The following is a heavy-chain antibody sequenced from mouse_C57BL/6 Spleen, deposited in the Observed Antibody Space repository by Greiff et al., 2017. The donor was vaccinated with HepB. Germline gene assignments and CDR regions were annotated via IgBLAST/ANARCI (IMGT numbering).Heavy chain of an antibody. J-gene: IGHJ1*03. V-gene: IGHV5-17*01. CDR2: ISSGSSTI. D-gene: IGHD2-4*01. Sequence: EVQLVESGGGLVKPGGSLKLSCAASGFTFSDYGMHWVRQAPEKGLEWVAYISSGSSTIYYADTVKGRFTISRDNAKNTLFLQMTSLRSEDTAMYYCARRDYGYWYFDVWGTGTTVTVSS. CDR1: GFTFSDYG. CDR3: ARRDYGYWYFDV.